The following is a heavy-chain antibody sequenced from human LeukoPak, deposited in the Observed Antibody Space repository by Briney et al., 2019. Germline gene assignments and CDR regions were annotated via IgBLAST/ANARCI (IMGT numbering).Heavy chain of an antibody. V-gene: IGHV1-2*02. CDR2: INPNSGGT. Sequence: GASVKVSCKASGYTFTGYYMHWVRQAPGQGLEWMGWINPNSGGTNYAQRFQGRVTMTRDTSISTAYMELSRLRSDDTAVYYCSRSPHYSNHYYYYTDVWGKGTTVTVSS. D-gene: IGHD4-11*01. J-gene: IGHJ6*03. CDR3: SRSPHYSNHYYYYTDV. CDR1: GYTFTGYY.